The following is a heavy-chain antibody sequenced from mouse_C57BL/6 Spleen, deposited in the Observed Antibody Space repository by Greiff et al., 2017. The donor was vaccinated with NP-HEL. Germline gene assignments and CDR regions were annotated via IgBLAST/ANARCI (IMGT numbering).Heavy chain of an antibody. Sequence: EVKLLESGPGLVKPSQSLSLTCSVTGYSITSGYYWNWIRQFPGNKLEWMGYISYDGSNNYNPSLKNRISITRDTSKNQFFLKLNSVTTEDTATYYCARDLIYDGPNWYFDVWGTGTTVTVSS. CDR2: ISYDGSN. CDR1: GYSITSGYY. V-gene: IGHV3-6*01. J-gene: IGHJ1*03. CDR3: ARDLIYDGPNWYFDV. D-gene: IGHD2-3*01.